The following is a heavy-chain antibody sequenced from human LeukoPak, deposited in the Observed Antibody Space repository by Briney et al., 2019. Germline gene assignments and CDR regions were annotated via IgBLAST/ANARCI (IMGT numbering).Heavy chain of an antibody. CDR3: VRVTGGAPK. V-gene: IGHV3-64*01. D-gene: IGHD2-21*02. Sequence: GGSLRLSCVGSGFILSSYALHWVRQAPGKGLEYVSGISSNGGTIYYEKSVKGRFIISRDNSKNTVYLRMASLRPGDMAMYYCVRVTGGAPKWGQGTLVAVAS. J-gene: IGHJ4*02. CDR2: ISSNGGTI. CDR1: GFILSSYA.